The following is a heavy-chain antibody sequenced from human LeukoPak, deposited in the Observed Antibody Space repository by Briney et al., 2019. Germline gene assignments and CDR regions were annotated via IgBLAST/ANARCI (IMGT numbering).Heavy chain of an antibody. V-gene: IGHV3-48*03. CDR3: ARDRLGGDCSFDY. J-gene: IGHJ4*02. D-gene: IGHD2-21*02. CDR1: GFTFNSYE. CDR2: ISSSGSTI. Sequence: GGSLRLSCAASGFTFNSYEMNWVRQAPGKGLEWVSYISSSGSTIYYADSVKGRFTISRDNAKNSLYLQMNSLRAEDTAVYYCARDRLGGDCSFDYWGQGTLVTVSS.